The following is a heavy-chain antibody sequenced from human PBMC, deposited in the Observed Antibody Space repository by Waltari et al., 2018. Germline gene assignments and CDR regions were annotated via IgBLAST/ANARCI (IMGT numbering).Heavy chain of an antibody. CDR2: IYYSGST. Sequence: QVQLQESGPGLVKPSETLSLTCTVSGGPISSHYWSWIRQPPGKGLEWIGYIYYSGSTNYNPSLKSRVTISVDTSKNQFSLKLSSVTAADTAVYYCAREEQSLAAAEYYFDYWGQGTLVTVSS. D-gene: IGHD6-13*01. CDR1: GGPISSHY. V-gene: IGHV4-59*11. CDR3: AREEQSLAAAEYYFDY. J-gene: IGHJ4*02.